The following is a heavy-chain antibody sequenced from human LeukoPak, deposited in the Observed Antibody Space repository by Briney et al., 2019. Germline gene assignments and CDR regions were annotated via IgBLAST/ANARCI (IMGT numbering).Heavy chain of an antibody. V-gene: IGHV3-30*02. CDR3: AKDRSYLFDY. D-gene: IGHD1-26*01. Sequence: GGLLRLSCAASAFSFSSYGMNWVRQAPGKGLEWVSFIRYDGSIKYYADSVKGRFTISRDNSKNTLYLDMNSLRAEDTAVYYCAKDRSYLFDYWGQGTLVTV. CDR2: IRYDGSIK. J-gene: IGHJ4*02. CDR1: AFSFSSYG.